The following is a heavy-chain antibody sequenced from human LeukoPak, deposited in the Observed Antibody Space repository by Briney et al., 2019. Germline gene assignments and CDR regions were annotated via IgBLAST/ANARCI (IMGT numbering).Heavy chain of an antibody. J-gene: IGHJ4*02. CDR2: ISSSSSYM. CDR1: GFTFSNYS. Sequence: GGSLRLSCAASGFTFSNYSMNWVRQAPGKGLEWVSSISSSSSYMYYADSVKGRFTISRDNAKNSLYLQMNSLRAEDTAVYYCARLASYYYFDYWGQGTLVTVSS. V-gene: IGHV3-21*01. CDR3: ARLASYYYFDY. D-gene: IGHD3-10*01.